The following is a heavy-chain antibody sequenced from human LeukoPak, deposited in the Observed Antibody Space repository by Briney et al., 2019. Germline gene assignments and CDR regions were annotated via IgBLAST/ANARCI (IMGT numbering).Heavy chain of an antibody. J-gene: IGHJ6*03. CDR3: ARAWKGSSWSSGVYYYYYYMDV. CDR2: IYTSGST. D-gene: IGHD6-13*01. V-gene: IGHV4-4*07. Sequence: SETLSLTCTVSGGSISSYYWSWIRQPAGKGLEWIGRIYTSGSTNYNPSLKSRVTMSVDTSKNQFSLRLSSVTAADTAVYYCARAWKGSSWSSGVYYYYYYMDVWGKGTTVTISS. CDR1: GGSISSYY.